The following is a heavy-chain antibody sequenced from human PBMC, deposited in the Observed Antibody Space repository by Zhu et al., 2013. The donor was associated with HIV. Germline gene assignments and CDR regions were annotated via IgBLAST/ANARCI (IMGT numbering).Heavy chain of an antibody. D-gene: IGHD4-17*01. CDR1: GFTFSGSA. V-gene: IGHV3-73*02. CDR3: TRYGDNGLDS. CDR2: IRSKANNYAT. J-gene: IGHJ4*02. Sequence: VQLVESGGGLVQPGGSLKLSCAASGFTFSGSAMHWVRQASGKGLEWVGRIRSKANNYATAYAASVKGRFTISRDDSKNTAYLQMNSLKTEDTAVYYCTRYGDNGLDSWGQGTLVTVSS.